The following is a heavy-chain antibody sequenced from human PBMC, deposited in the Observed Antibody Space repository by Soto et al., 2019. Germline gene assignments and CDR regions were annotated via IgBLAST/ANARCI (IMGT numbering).Heavy chain of an antibody. V-gene: IGHV1-3*01. CDR2: INAGNGNT. D-gene: IGHD6-13*01. Sequence: GASVKVSCKASVYAFDNYGISWVRQAPGQRLEWMGWINAGNGNTKYSQKFQGRVTITRDTSASTAYMELSSLRSEDTAVYYCARFMIAAAGTMNWFDPWGQGTLVTVSS. CDR1: VYAFDNYG. CDR3: ARFMIAAAGTMNWFDP. J-gene: IGHJ5*02.